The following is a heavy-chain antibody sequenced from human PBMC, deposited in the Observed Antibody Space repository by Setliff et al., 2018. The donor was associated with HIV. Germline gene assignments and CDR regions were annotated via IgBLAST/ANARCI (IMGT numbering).Heavy chain of an antibody. D-gene: IGHD2-8*01. V-gene: IGHV4-39*01. CDR1: GYSISGSNYY. J-gene: IGHJ4*02. Sequence: ASETLSLTCTVSGYSISGSNYYWGWIRQPPGKGLEWIGSIYYSGTTYYNPSLKSRVTMSVDTSTNQFSLKLTSVTAADTAVYYCVTTLECNGHTCYIGFDYWGQGMLVTVSS. CDR3: VTTLECNGHTCYIGFDY. CDR2: IYYSGTT.